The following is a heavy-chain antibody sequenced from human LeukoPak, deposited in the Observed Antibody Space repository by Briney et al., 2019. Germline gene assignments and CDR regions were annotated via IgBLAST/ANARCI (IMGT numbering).Heavy chain of an antibody. Sequence: ASVKVSCKASGYTFTSYYMRWVRQAPGQGLEWMGIINPSGGSTSYAQKFQGRVTMTRDTSTSTVYMELSSLRSEDTAVYYCAREVVVTAIRDYYFDYWGQGTLVTVSS. D-gene: IGHD2-21*02. CDR1: GYTFTSYY. CDR2: INPSGGST. J-gene: IGHJ4*02. CDR3: AREVVVTAIRDYYFDY. V-gene: IGHV1-46*01.